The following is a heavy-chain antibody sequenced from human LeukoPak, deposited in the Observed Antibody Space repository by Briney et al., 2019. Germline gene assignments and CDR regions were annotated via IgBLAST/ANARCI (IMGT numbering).Heavy chain of an antibody. V-gene: IGHV1-2*02. CDR1: GYTFTGYF. CDR3: ARSQDIVVVPAAAPDY. CDR2: INPNSGGT. D-gene: IGHD2-2*01. J-gene: IGHJ4*02. Sequence: ASVKVSCKASGYTFTGYFMHWVRQAPGQGLEWMGWINPNSGGTNYVQKFQGRVTMTRDTSISTAYMELSRLRSDDTAVYYCARSQDIVVVPAAAPDYWGQGTLVTVSS.